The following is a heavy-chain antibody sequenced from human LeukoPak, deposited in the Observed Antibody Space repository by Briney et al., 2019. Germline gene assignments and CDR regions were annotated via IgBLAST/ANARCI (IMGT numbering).Heavy chain of an antibody. Sequence: EWVSSISSSSSYIYYADSVKRRFTLSRDNAKNSLYLQMNSLRAEDAAVYYCARDGPVPFDPWGQGTLVTVSS. CDR2: ISSSSSYI. V-gene: IGHV3-21*01. CDR3: ARDGPVPFDP. J-gene: IGHJ5*02. D-gene: IGHD6-6*01.